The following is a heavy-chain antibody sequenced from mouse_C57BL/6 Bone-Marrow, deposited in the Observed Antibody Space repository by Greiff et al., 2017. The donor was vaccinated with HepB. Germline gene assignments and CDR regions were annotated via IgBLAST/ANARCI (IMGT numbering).Heavy chain of an antibody. V-gene: IGHV1-52*01. CDR2: IDPSDSET. J-gene: IGHJ3*01. CDR1: GYTFTSYW. CDR3: ARDYYGNYGAWFAY. Sequence: VQLQQPGAELVRPGSSVKLSCKASGYTFTSYWMHWVKQRPIQGLEWIGNIDPSDSETHYNQKFKDKATLTVDKSSSTAYMQLSSLTSEDSAVYYCARDYYGNYGAWFAYWGQGTLVTVSA. D-gene: IGHD2-1*01.